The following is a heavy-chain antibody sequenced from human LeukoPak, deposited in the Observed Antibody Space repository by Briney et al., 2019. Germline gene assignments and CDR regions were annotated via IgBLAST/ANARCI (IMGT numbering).Heavy chain of an antibody. Sequence: ASVKVSCKVSGYTLTELSMHWVRQAPGKGLEWMGGFDPEDGETTYAQKFQGRVTMTEDTSTDTAYMELSSLRSEDTAVYYCATGYRMYYYDSSGTEYFQHWGQGTLVTVSS. CDR3: ATGYRMYYYDSSGTEYFQH. V-gene: IGHV1-24*01. CDR1: GYTLTELS. J-gene: IGHJ1*01. D-gene: IGHD3-22*01. CDR2: FDPEDGET.